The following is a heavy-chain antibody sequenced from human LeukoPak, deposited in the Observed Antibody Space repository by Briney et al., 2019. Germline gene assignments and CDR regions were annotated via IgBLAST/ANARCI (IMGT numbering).Heavy chain of an antibody. J-gene: IGHJ4*02. CDR3: ARVTYSSSWYDY. Sequence: PSETLSLTCAVCGGSFSGYYWSWIRQPPGKGLEWIGEINHSGSTNYNPSLKSRVTISVDTSKNQFSLKLSSVTAADTAVYYCARVTYSSSWYDYWGQGTLVTVSS. CDR1: GGSFSGYY. V-gene: IGHV4-34*01. CDR2: INHSGST. D-gene: IGHD6-13*01.